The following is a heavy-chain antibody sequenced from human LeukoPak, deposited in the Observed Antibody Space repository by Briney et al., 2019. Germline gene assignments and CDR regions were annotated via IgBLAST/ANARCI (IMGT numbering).Heavy chain of an antibody. V-gene: IGHV4-38-2*02. J-gene: IGHJ6*03. CDR3: ARSSSSWFSPYYYYMDV. D-gene: IGHD6-13*01. CDR1: GSSISSGYY. CDR2: IYHSGST. Sequence: SETLSLTCTVSGSSISSGYYWGWIRQPPGKGLEWIGSIYHSGSTYYNPSLKSRVTISVDTSKNQFSLKLSSVTAADTAVYYCARSSSSWFSPYYYYMDVWGKGTTVTVSS.